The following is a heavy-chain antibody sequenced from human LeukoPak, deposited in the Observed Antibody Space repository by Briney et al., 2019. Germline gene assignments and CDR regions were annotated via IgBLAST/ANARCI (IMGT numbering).Heavy chain of an antibody. J-gene: IGHJ6*03. V-gene: IGHV4-59*08. CDR2: IYYSEST. CDR1: GGSISSYY. D-gene: IGHD4-11*01. CDR3: ARLADSNYFNYYYYYMDV. Sequence: SETLSLTCTVSGGSISSYYWSWIRQPPGKGLEWIGYIYYSESTNYNPSLKSRVTISVDTSKNQFSLKLSSVTAADTAVYYCARLADSNYFNYYYYYMDVWGKGTTVTVSS.